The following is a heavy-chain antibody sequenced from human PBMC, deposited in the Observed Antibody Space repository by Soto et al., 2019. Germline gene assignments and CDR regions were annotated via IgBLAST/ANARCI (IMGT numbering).Heavy chain of an antibody. Sequence: EVQLLESGGGLVQPGGSLRLSCAASGFTFSSYAMSWVRQAPGKGLEWVSAISGSGGSTYYADSVKGRFTISRDNSKNTRDLRMNSLRAEDTAVYYCANHLWFGELSNWGEGTLVTVSS. D-gene: IGHD3-10*01. CDR3: ANHLWFGELSN. J-gene: IGHJ4*02. CDR2: ISGSGGST. CDR1: GFTFSSYA. V-gene: IGHV3-23*01.